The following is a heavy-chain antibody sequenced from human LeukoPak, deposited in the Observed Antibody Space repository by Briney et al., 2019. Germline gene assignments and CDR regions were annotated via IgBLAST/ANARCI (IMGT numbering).Heavy chain of an antibody. J-gene: IGHJ4*02. Sequence: SETLSLTCTVSGGSISSYYWSWIRQPPGKGLEWIGYIYYSGSTNYNPSLKSRVTISVDTSKNQFSLKLSSVTAADTAVYYCATEGLSGRGVFDYWGQGTLVTVSS. CDR2: IYYSGST. CDR1: GGSISSYY. V-gene: IGHV4-59*01. D-gene: IGHD3-10*01. CDR3: ATEGLSGRGVFDY.